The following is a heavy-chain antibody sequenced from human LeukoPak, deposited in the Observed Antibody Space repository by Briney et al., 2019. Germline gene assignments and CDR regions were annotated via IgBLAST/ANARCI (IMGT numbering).Heavy chain of an antibody. V-gene: IGHV1-2*02. J-gene: IGHJ4*02. CDR2: INPNSGGT. CDR3: ARHRAYSSSSPFDY. Sequence: ASVKVSCKASGYTFTGYYMHWVRQAPGQGLEWMGWINPNSGGTNYAQKFQGRVTMTRDTSISTAYMELSRLRSDDTAVYYCARHRAYSSSSPFDYWGQGTLVTVSS. D-gene: IGHD6-6*01. CDR1: GYTFTGYY.